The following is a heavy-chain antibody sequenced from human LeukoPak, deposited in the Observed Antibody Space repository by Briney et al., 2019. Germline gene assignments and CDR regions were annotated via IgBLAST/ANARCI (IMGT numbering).Heavy chain of an antibody. J-gene: IGHJ6*02. V-gene: IGHV4-34*01. CDR2: INHSGST. Sequence: PSETLSLTCAVYGGSFSGYYWSWIRQPPGKGLEWIGEINHSGSTNYNPSLKSRVTISVDTSKNQFSLKLSSVTAAYTAVYYCARRPGYCSSTSCHRAGAGYYYYGMDVWGQGTTVTVSS. CDR1: GGSFSGYY. CDR3: ARRPGYCSSTSCHRAGAGYYYYGMDV. D-gene: IGHD2-2*01.